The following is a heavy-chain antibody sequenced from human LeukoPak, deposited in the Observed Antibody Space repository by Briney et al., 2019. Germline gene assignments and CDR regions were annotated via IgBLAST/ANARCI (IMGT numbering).Heavy chain of an antibody. J-gene: IGHJ4*02. CDR3: AKDRQSGNYYGSGSSSQTFDY. CDR1: GFTFSSYA. CDR2: ISGSGGST. D-gene: IGHD3-10*01. V-gene: IGHV3-23*01. Sequence: GGSLRLSCAASGFTFSSYAMSWVRQAPGKGLEWVSAISGSGGSTYYAGSVKGRFTISRDNSKNTLYLQMNSLRAEDTAVYYCAKDRQSGNYYGSGSSSQTFDYWGQGTLVTVSS.